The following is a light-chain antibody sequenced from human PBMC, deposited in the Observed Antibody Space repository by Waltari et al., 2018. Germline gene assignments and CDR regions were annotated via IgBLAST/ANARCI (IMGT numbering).Light chain of an antibody. J-gene: IGKJ2*01. CDR1: QDIDDD. CDR3: LQHDNFPLT. Sequence: ETTLTTSPAFMPATPGANVNISCKASQDIDDDVNWYQQKPGEAPIFIILESTTRVHGISPRFSGSGYGRDFTLTINNIQSEDAAYYFCLQHDNFPLTFGQGTKVEIK. CDR2: EST. V-gene: IGKV5-2*01.